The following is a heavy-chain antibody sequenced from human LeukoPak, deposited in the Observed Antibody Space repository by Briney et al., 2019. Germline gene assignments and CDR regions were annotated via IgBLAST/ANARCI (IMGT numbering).Heavy chain of an antibody. J-gene: IGHJ4*02. Sequence: GGSLRLSCAASGFTFSSYAMSWVRQAPGKGLEWVSAISGSGGSTYYADSVKGRFTISRDNPKNTLYLQMNSLRAEDTAVYYCAKESNIVVVTAYFDYWGQGTLVTVSS. CDR2: ISGSGGST. CDR3: AKESNIVVVTAYFDY. V-gene: IGHV3-23*01. CDR1: GFTFSSYA. D-gene: IGHD2-21*02.